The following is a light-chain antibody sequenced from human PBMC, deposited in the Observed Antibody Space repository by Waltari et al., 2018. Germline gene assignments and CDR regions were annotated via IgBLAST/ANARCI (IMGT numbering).Light chain of an antibody. CDR2: GAS. CDR1: QSISIQ. J-gene: IGKJ3*01. CDR3: QQYHESPPIT. Sequence: EIVMTQSPATLSVSPGERATLSCRASQSISIQLAWYQKKPGQAPRLLIYGASTRATGIPARFSGSGSGTEFTLTISSLQSEDFAVYFCQQYHESPPITFGPGTKVDIK. V-gene: IGKV3-15*01.